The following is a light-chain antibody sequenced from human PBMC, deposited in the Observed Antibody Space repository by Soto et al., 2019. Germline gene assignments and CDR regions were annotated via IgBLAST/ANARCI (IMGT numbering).Light chain of an antibody. V-gene: IGLV1-51*01. Sequence: QSVLMQPPSVSAAPGLKVTISCSGSISNIGVNYVSWYQQVPGTAPKLLIYEHNKRPSGIPDRFSGSTSGTSATLGITGLQTGDEGDYYCATWDSNLRAVVFGGGTKLTVL. CDR1: ISNIGVNY. CDR2: EHN. CDR3: ATWDSNLRAVV. J-gene: IGLJ2*01.